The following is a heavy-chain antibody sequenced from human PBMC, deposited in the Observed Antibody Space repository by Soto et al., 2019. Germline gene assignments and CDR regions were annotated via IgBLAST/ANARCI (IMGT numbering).Heavy chain of an antibody. V-gene: IGHV3-66*01. CDR2: IYSGGST. CDR3: ARDGNGDYDSVGAFDI. Sequence: GGSLRLSCAASGFTVSSNYMSWVRQAPGKGLEWVSVIYSGGSTYYADSVKGRFTISRDNSKNALYLQMNSLRAEDTAGYYCARDGNGDYDSVGAFDIWGQGTMVTVSS. D-gene: IGHD4-17*01. J-gene: IGHJ3*02. CDR1: GFTVSSNY.